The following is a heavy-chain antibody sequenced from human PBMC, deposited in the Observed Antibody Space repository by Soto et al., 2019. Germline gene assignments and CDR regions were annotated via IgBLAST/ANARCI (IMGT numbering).Heavy chain of an antibody. D-gene: IGHD6-19*01. CDR1: GFTFSSYS. Sequence: GGSLRLSCAASGFTFSSYSLNWVRQAPGKGLEWVSSISSSSTYIYYADSVKGRFTISRDNAKNSLYLQMNSLRAEDTAVYYCARGLGSCWTHSRQYLLDYWGQGTLVTVSS. CDR3: ARGLGSCWTHSRQYLLDY. CDR2: ISSSSTYI. J-gene: IGHJ4*02. V-gene: IGHV3-21*01.